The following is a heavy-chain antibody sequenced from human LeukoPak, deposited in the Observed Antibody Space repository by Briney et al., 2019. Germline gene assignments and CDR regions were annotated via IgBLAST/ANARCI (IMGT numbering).Heavy chain of an antibody. J-gene: IGHJ4*02. CDR1: GFTFSSYS. CDR2: ISSSSSYI. V-gene: IGHV3-21*01. D-gene: IGHD3-22*01. Sequence: GGSLRLSCAASGFTFSSYSMIWVRQAPGKGLEWVSSISSSSSYIYYADSVKGRFTITRDNARNSLYLQMNSLRAEGTAVVYCATKFHYYDCSGHYLWGQGTLVTVSS. CDR3: ATKFHYYDCSGHYL.